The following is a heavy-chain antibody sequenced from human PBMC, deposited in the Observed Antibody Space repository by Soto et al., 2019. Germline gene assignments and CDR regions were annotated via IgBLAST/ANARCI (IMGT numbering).Heavy chain of an antibody. CDR3: TKDHYDILTPSDF. Sequence: GGSLRLSCSASVFPFSSYAMNWVRKAPGKGLEWVSGISDSGGSTYYADSVKGRFTISRDNSKNTLYLQMNSLRAEDTAVYYCTKDHYDILTPSDFWGQGTLVTVSS. J-gene: IGHJ4*02. D-gene: IGHD3-9*01. CDR1: VFPFSSYA. V-gene: IGHV3-23*01. CDR2: ISDSGGST.